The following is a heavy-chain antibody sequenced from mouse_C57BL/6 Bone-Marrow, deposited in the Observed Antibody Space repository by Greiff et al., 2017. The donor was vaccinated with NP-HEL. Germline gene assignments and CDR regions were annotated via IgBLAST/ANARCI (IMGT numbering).Heavy chain of an antibody. CDR1: GYTFTSYW. CDR2: IHPNSGST. V-gene: IGHV1-64*01. J-gene: IGHJ2*01. CDR3: ARSGITTVVARYY. D-gene: IGHD1-1*01. Sequence: QVQLQQPGAELVKPGASVKLSCKASGYTFTSYWMHWVKQRPGQGLEWIGMIHPNSGSTNYNEKLKSQATLTVDKSASTSYMQLSSLTSEDSAVYYSARSGITTVVARYYWGQGTTLTVSS.